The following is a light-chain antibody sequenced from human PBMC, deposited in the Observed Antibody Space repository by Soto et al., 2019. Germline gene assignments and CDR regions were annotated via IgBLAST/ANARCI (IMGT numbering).Light chain of an antibody. Sequence: DIVMTQSPDSLAVSLGERATINCKSSQSVLYSSNDKNYLAWYQHKPGQPPKLLIYWASTRESGVPDRFSGSGSGTDFTLTISSLQAEDVAVYYCHQYYNTPPFTFGQGTKLEIK. CDR1: QSVLYSSNDKNY. CDR2: WAS. V-gene: IGKV4-1*01. CDR3: HQYYNTPPFT. J-gene: IGKJ2*01.